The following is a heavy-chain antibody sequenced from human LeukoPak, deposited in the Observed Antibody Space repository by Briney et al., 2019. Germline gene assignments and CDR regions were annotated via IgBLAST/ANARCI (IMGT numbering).Heavy chain of an antibody. CDR3: ARAPPGSMTAYAFDI. D-gene: IGHD2/OR15-2a*01. CDR2: ISSSGSTI. V-gene: IGHV3-48*04. J-gene: IGHJ3*02. CDR1: GFTFSSYS. Sequence: GGSLRLSCAASGFTFSSYSMNWVRQAPGKGLEWVSYISSSGSTIYYADSVKGRFTISRDNAKNSLYLQMNSLRAEDTAVYYCARAPPGSMTAYAFDIWGQGTMVTVSS.